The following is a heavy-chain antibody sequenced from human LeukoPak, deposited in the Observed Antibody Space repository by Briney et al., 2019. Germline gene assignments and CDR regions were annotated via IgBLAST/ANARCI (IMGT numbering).Heavy chain of an antibody. Sequence: GGSLRLSCAASGFTFSSYWMSWVRQAPGKGLEWVANIKQDGSEKYYVDSVKGRFTISRDNAKNSLYLQMNSLRAEDTAVYYCARAPLLPRAAAGSRDFDYWGQGTLVTVSS. CDR1: GFTFSSYW. D-gene: IGHD6-13*01. V-gene: IGHV3-7*01. CDR3: ARAPLLPRAAAGSRDFDY. J-gene: IGHJ4*02. CDR2: IKQDGSEK.